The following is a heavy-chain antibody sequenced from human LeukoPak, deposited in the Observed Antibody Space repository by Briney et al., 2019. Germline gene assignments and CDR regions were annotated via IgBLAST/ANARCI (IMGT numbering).Heavy chain of an antibody. CDR2: IKQDGSEK. D-gene: IGHD1-26*01. CDR1: GFTFSSDW. V-gene: IGHV3-7*05. Sequence: PGGSLRLSCAASGFTFSSDWMSWVRQAPGKGLEWVANIKQDGSEKYYVDSVKGRFTISRDNAKNSLYLQTNSLRAEDTAVYYCARTSGSYHFDYWGQGTLVTVSS. CDR3: ARTSGSYHFDY. J-gene: IGHJ4*02.